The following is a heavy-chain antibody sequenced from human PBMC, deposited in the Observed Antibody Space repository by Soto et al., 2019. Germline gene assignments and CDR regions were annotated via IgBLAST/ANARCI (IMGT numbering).Heavy chain of an antibody. CDR2: IRGFSPYT. J-gene: IGHJ6*02. V-gene: IGHV3-21*01. CDR3: ARDRGYDAHDYYYNAMDV. Sequence: VGSLRLSCISSGFTFRTYTMNWVRQAPGKGLGWVSGIRGFSPYTFYAESVKGRFTISRDNAKNSLYLQMDSLRAEDTAVYYCARDRGYDAHDYYYNAMDVWGQGTTVTVSS. D-gene: IGHD3-10*01. CDR1: GFTFRTYT.